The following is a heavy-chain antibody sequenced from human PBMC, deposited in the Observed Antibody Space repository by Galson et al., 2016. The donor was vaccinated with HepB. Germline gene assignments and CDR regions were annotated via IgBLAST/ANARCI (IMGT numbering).Heavy chain of an antibody. V-gene: IGHV3-30*04. CDR1: GFTFSNFA. CDR3: ARPRFWGQWLQDAFDI. J-gene: IGHJ3*02. CDR2: ISYDGRKN. D-gene: IGHD6-19*01. Sequence: SLRLSCAASGFTFSNFAMHWVRQAPGKGLEWVAVISYDGRKNYFADSVKGRFTISRDNSRNTVYLQMSSLRAEDTALYFCARPRFWGQWLQDAFDIWGQGTLVTVSS.